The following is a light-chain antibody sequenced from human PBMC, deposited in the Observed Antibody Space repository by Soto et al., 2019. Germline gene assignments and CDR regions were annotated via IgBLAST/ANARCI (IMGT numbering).Light chain of an antibody. Sequence: EIVLTSSPGTLSLSPGGRAPISCGASQSVTSKYLAWYQQKPGQAPRLLIFGASIRVTGIPDRFICSGSRTEFTLTISRLQPEDIEVYYCQHYITSLTTVGQGTKVDIK. CDR3: QHYITSLTT. J-gene: IGKJ1*01. V-gene: IGKV3-20*01. CDR1: QSVTSKY. CDR2: GAS.